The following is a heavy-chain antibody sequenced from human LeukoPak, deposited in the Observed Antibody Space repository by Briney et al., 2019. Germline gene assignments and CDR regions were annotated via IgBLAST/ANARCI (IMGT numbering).Heavy chain of an antibody. V-gene: IGHV4-59*01. Sequence: PSETLSLTCTVSGGSISSYYWSWIRQPPGKGLEWIGYIYYSGSTNYNPSLKSRVTISVDTSKNQFSLKLSSVTAADTAVYYCARVDTAMVLDYWGQRTLVTVSS. CDR1: GGSISSYY. D-gene: IGHD5-18*01. J-gene: IGHJ4*02. CDR3: ARVDTAMVLDY. CDR2: IYYSGST.